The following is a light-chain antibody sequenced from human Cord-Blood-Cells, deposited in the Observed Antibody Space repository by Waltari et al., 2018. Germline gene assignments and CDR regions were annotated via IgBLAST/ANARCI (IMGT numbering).Light chain of an antibody. CDR3: QQYGSSPYS. J-gene: IGKJ2*03. CDR2: GAS. V-gene: IGKV3-20*01. CDR1: QSVSSSY. Sequence: IVLTQSPGTLSLSPGERATLSCRASQSVSSSYLAWYQQKPGQAPRLLIYGASSRATGIPDRFSGSGCGTDLTLTISRLEPEDFAVYYCQQYGSSPYSFGQGTKLEI.